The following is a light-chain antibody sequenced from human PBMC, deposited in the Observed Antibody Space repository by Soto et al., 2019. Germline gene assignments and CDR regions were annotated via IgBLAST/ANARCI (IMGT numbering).Light chain of an antibody. Sequence: EIVLTQSPGTLFLSPGERATLSCRASQSVNSNYLAWLQHKPGQAPRFLIYGASSRAAGIPDRFSGSGSGTDFTLSISRLEPEDFAIYYCHQYGASPLTFGPGTKVDIK. CDR3: HQYGASPLT. CDR2: GAS. V-gene: IGKV3-20*01. J-gene: IGKJ3*01. CDR1: QSVNSNY.